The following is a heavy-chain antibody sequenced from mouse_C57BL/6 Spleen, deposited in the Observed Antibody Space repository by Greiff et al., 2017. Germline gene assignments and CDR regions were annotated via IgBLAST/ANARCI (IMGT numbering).Heavy chain of an antibody. CDR2: INPNYGTT. Sequence: EVKLQESGPELVKPGASVKISCKASGYSFTDYNMNWVKQSNGKSLEWIGVINPNYGTTSYNQKFKGKATLTVDQSSSTAYMQLNSLTSEDSAVYYCARGGSTVVATRHAMDYWGQGTSVTVSS. CDR1: GYSFTDYN. D-gene: IGHD1-1*01. V-gene: IGHV1-39*01. J-gene: IGHJ4*01. CDR3: ARGGSTVVATRHAMDY.